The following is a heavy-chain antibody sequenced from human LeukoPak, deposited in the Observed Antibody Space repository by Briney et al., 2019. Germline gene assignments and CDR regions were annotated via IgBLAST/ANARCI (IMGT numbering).Heavy chain of an antibody. Sequence: PGRSLRLSCAASGFTFDDYAMQWVRQAPGRGLEWVSGSSWNSGSIGYADCVKGRFSVSRDNAKNSLYLHMNSLRAEDTALYYCAKGKGAGSGSYGAAFDIWGQGTMVTVSS. D-gene: IGHD3-10*01. CDR2: SSWNSGSI. V-gene: IGHV3-9*01. J-gene: IGHJ3*02. CDR1: GFTFDDYA. CDR3: AKGKGAGSGSYGAAFDI.